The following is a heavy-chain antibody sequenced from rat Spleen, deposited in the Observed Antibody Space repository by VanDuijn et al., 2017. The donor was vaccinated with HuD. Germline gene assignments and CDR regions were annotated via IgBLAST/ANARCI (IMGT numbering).Heavy chain of an antibody. CDR2: ISYDGGST. Sequence: VQLVESGGGLVQPGRSMKLSCAASGFTFSNYGMAWVRQAPKKGLEWVAYISYDGGSTYYRDPVKGRFTISRDNAKSTLYLQMDSLRSEDTATYYCTTDQLDYWGQGVMVTVSS. J-gene: IGHJ2*01. CDR1: GFTFSNYG. CDR3: TTDQLDY. V-gene: IGHV5-20*01.